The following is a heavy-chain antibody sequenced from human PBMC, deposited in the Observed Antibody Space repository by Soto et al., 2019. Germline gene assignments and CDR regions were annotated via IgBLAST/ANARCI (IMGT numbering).Heavy chain of an antibody. CDR2: ISAYNGKT. V-gene: IGHV1-18*01. J-gene: IGHJ5*02. CDR1: GYTFSSYG. Sequence: QVQLVQSGAEVKKPGASVKVSCKASGYTFSSYGINWVRQAPGQGLEWLGWISAYNGKTHYAQKIQDRVTMTTDTSTSTAYMELRSLRSDDTAVYYCARACSSSCYGVDPWGQGTLVTVSS. D-gene: IGHD2-2*01. CDR3: ARACSSSCYGVDP.